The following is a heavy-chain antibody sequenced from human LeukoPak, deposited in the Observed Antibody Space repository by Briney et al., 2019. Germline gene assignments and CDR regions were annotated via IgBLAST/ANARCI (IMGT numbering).Heavy chain of an antibody. CDR2: ISYDGSNK. Sequence: GRSLRLSCAASGFTFSSYAMHWVRQAPGKGLEWVAVISYDGSNKYYADSVKGRFTISRDNSKNTLYLQMNSLRAEDTAVYYCIAVALRFEEPLDAFDIWGQGTMVTVSS. V-gene: IGHV3-30-3*01. D-gene: IGHD6-19*01. J-gene: IGHJ3*02. CDR3: IAVALRFEEPLDAFDI. CDR1: GFTFSSYA.